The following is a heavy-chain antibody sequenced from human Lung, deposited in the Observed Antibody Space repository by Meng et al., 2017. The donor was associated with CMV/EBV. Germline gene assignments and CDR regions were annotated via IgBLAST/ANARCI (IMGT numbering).Heavy chain of an antibody. V-gene: IGHV1-8*03. CDR1: VYTFTSYD. Sequence: SCNSSVYTFTSYDISWVRQATGQGLEWMGWMNPNSGNSGYAQKFQGRVTITRNTSISTAYMELSSLRSEDTAVYYCARWGVNMVYDYWGQGTLVTVSS. CDR3: ARWGVNMVYDY. J-gene: IGHJ4*02. CDR2: MNPNSGNS. D-gene: IGHD2-8*01.